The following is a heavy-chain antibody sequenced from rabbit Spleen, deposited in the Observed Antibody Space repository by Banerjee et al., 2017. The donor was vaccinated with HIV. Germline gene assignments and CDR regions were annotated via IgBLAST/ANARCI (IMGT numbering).Heavy chain of an antibody. CDR2: ICPDDVSST. Sequence: QEQLVESGGGLVQPGASLTLTCTASGFSFSNIYYMCWVRQASGKGLEWIGCICPDDVSSTAYATWAKGRFTCSKPSSTTVTLQMTRLTAADTATYFCAADTVYFKLWGPGTLVTVS. V-gene: IGHV1S45*01. CDR3: AADTVYFKL. J-gene: IGHJ4*01. D-gene: IGHD1-1*01. CDR1: GFSFSNIYY.